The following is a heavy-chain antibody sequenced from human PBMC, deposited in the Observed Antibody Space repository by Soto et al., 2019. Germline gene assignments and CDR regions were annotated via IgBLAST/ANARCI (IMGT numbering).Heavy chain of an antibody. D-gene: IGHD3-16*02. J-gene: IGHJ4*02. CDR3: ARHDSFGGVIVAFDY. V-gene: IGHV4-39*01. CDR2: IYYSGST. CDR1: GGSISSSTYY. Sequence: QLQLQESGPGLVKPSETLSLTCTVSGGSISSSTYYWGWIRQPPGKGLEWIGSIYYSGSTYYNPSLMSRVTIPVDTSKNQFSLKLSSVTAADTAVYYCARHDSFGGVIVAFDYWGQGTLVTVSS.